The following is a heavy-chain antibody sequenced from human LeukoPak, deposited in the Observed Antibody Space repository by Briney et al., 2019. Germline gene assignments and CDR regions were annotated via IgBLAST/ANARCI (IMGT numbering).Heavy chain of an antibody. CDR3: ARRLGYCSSTSCYGNGMDV. CDR2: IYPGDSDT. V-gene: IGHV5-51*01. J-gene: IGHJ6*02. D-gene: IGHD2-2*01. Sequence: GESLKISCKGSGYSFTSYWIGWVRQMPGKGLEWMGIIYPGDSDTRYSPSFQGQVTISADKSISTAYLQWSSLKASDTAMYYCARRLGYCSSTSCYGNGMDVWGQGTTVTVSS. CDR1: GYSFTSYW.